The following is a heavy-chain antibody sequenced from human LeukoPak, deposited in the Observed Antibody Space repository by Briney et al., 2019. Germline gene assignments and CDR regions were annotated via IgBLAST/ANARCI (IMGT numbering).Heavy chain of an antibody. Sequence: PSETLSLTCTVSGGSISSYYWSWIRQPPGKGLEGIGYIYYSGSTNYNPSLKSRVTISVDTSKNQFSLKLSSVTAADTAVYYCTRGDDYYDSSGYYPHGAFDIWGQGTMVTVSS. V-gene: IGHV4-59*01. J-gene: IGHJ3*02. CDR1: GGSISSYY. CDR2: IYYSGST. CDR3: TRGDDYYDSSGYYPHGAFDI. D-gene: IGHD3-22*01.